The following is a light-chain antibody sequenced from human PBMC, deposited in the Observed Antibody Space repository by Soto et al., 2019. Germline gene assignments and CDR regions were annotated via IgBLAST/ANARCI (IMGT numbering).Light chain of an antibody. Sequence: SVLTQPPSVSAAPGQKVTISCSGSSSNIGGNSVSWYQQLPGTAPKLLIYDDNKRPSGIPDRFSGSKSGTSATLGITGFQTGDEADYYSGSFTSTNTVYVFGSGTKVTVL. J-gene: IGLJ1*01. CDR1: SSNIGGNS. CDR2: DDN. V-gene: IGLV1-51*01. CDR3: GSFTSTNTVYV.